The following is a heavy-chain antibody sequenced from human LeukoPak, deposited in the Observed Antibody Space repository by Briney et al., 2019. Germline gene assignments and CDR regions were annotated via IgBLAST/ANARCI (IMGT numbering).Heavy chain of an antibody. CDR3: ARHFPGFWSGYFDY. V-gene: IGHV4-39*01. J-gene: IGHJ4*02. CDR1: GGSISGSSYY. CDR2: IYYSGST. D-gene: IGHD3-3*01. Sequence: SETLSLTCTVSGGSISGSSYYWGWIRQPPGKGLEWIGSIYYSGSTYYNPSLKSRVTISVDTSKNQFSLKLSSVTAADTAVYYCARHFPGFWSGYFDYWGQGTLVTVSS.